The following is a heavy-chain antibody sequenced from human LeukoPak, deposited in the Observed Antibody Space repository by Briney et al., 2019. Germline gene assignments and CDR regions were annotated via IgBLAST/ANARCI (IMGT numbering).Heavy chain of an antibody. D-gene: IGHD6-19*01. CDR1: GFTFNVYG. V-gene: IGHV3-23*01. Sequence: PGGSLRLSCAASGFTFNVYGIHWVRQAAGKGLEWVSTISDSGVSTYYADSVKGRFTISRDNSKNTLYMQMNSLRAGDTAVYYCAKDLSSSGFRIDYWGQGTLVTVSS. CDR3: AKDLSSSGFRIDY. J-gene: IGHJ4*02. CDR2: ISDSGVST.